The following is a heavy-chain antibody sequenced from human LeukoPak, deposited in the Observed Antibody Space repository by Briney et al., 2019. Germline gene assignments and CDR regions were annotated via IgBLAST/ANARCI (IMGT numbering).Heavy chain of an antibody. J-gene: IGHJ4*02. V-gene: IGHV3-30*02. CDR3: AKDLEAYWGFDY. D-gene: IGHD7-27*01. Sequence: PGGSLRLSCAASGFTFSSYGMHWVRQAPGKGLEWVAFIRYDGSNKYYADSVKGRFTISRDNSKNTLYLQMNSLRAEDTAVYYCAKDLEAYWGFDYWGQGTLVTVSS. CDR1: GFTFSSYG. CDR2: IRYDGSNK.